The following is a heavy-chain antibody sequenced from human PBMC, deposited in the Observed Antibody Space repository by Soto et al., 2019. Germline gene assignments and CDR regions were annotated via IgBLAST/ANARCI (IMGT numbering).Heavy chain of an antibody. CDR3: TTDPGWWPLNWFDP. D-gene: IGHD2-15*01. J-gene: IGHJ5*02. V-gene: IGHV3-15*01. CDR1: GFTFSNAW. Sequence: PGGSLRLSCAASGFTFSNAWMSWVRQAPGKGLEWVGRIKSKTDGGTTDYAAPVKGRFTISRDDSKNTLYLQMNSLKTEDTAVYYCTTDPGWWPLNWFDPWGQGTLVTVSS. CDR2: IKSKTDGGTT.